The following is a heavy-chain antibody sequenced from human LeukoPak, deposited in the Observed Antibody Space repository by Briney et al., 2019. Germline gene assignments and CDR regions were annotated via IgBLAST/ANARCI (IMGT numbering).Heavy chain of an antibody. V-gene: IGHV1-69*13. CDR2: IIPIFGTA. CDR1: GGTFSSYA. CDR3: ARGDSSGYYYVKAFDI. D-gene: IGHD3-22*01. J-gene: IGHJ3*02. Sequence: ASVKVSCKASGGTFSSYAISRVRQAPGQGLEWMGGIIPIFGTANYAQKFQGRVTITADESTSTAYMELSSLRSEDTAVYYCARGDSSGYYYVKAFDIWGQGTMVTVSS.